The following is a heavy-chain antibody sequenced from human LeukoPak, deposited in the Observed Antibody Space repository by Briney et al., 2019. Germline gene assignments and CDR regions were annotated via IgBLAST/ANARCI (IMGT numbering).Heavy chain of an antibody. CDR1: GGTFSSFS. V-gene: IGHV1-69*13. Sequence: ASVKVSCKASGGTFSSFSISWVRQAPGQGLEWTGGIIPILGTANYAQKFQGRVTITADESTSTAYMELSSLRSEDTAAYYCARVGYCGGDCYSFDYWGQGTLVTVSS. CDR3: ARVGYCGGDCYSFDY. J-gene: IGHJ4*02. CDR2: IIPILGTA. D-gene: IGHD2-21*02.